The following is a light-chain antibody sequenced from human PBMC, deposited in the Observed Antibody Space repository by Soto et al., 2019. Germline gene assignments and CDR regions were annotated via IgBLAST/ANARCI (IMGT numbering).Light chain of an antibody. V-gene: IGKV1-27*01. CDR3: QKYNSAPST. J-gene: IGKJ2*01. CDR1: QGISNY. CDR2: AAS. Sequence: DIQMTQSPSSLSASVGDRVTITCRARQGISNYVAWYQQKPGKVPKLLIYAASTLQSGVPSRFSGSGSGTDFTLTISSLQPEDVATYYCQKYNSAPSTFGQGTKLEIK.